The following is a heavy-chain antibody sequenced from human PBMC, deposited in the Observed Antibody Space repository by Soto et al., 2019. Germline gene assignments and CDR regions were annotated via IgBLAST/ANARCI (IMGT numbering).Heavy chain of an antibody. CDR3: ARESMSAREVDPY. CDR2: INPSGGST. D-gene: IGHD1-26*01. Sequence: GASVKVSCKASGYTFTRYYMHWVRQAPGQGLEWMGIINPSGGSTSYAQKFQGRVTMTRDTYTSTVYMELSSLRSEDTAVYYCARESMSAREVDPYWGQGTLVTVSS. V-gene: IGHV1-46*01. CDR1: GYTFTRYY. J-gene: IGHJ4*02.